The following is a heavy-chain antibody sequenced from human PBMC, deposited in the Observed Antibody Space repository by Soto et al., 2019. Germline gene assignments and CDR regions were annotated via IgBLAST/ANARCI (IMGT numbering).Heavy chain of an antibody. CDR1: GFTFSSYA. Sequence: QVQLVESGGGVVQPGRSLRLSCAASGFTFSSYAMHWVRQAPGKGLEWVAVISYDGSNKYYADSVKGRFTISRDNSKNTLYLQMNSLRAEDTAVYYCARERSGDAFDIWGQGTMVTVSS. D-gene: IGHD3-10*01. V-gene: IGHV3-30-3*01. CDR2: ISYDGSNK. J-gene: IGHJ3*02. CDR3: ARERSGDAFDI.